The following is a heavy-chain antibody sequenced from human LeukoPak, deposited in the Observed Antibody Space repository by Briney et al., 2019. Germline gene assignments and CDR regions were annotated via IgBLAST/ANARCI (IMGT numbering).Heavy chain of an antibody. Sequence: GGSLRLSCAASGFTFSSYSMNWVRQAPGKGLEWVSSISSSSSYIYYADSVKGRFTISRDNAKNSLYLQMNSLRAEDTAVYYCARDFTFGNYALYYFDYWCQGTLATVSS. CDR3: ARDFTFGNYALYYFDY. CDR2: ISSSSSYI. V-gene: IGHV3-21*01. CDR1: GFTFSSYS. J-gene: IGHJ4*02. D-gene: IGHD4-11*01.